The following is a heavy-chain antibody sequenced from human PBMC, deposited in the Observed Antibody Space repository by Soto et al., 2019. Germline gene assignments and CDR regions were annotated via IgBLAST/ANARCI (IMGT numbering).Heavy chain of an antibody. CDR1: GGSISSSSYY. Sequence: QLQLQESGPGLVKPSETLSLTCTVSGGSISSSSYYWGWIRQPPGTGLEWIGNIDYSGTTYYNPSLKSRVTISVDTSKNRFSLKLRSVTAADTAVYYCARVPISMVRGYYFDYWGQGTLVTVSS. V-gene: IGHV4-39*01. J-gene: IGHJ4*02. D-gene: IGHD3-10*01. CDR3: ARVPISMVRGYYFDY. CDR2: IDYSGTT.